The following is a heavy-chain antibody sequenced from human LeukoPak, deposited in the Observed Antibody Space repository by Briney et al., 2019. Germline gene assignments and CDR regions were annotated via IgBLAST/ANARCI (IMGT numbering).Heavy chain of an antibody. Sequence: ASVKVSCKASGGTFSSYAISWVRRAPGQGLEWMGGIIPIFGTANYAQKFQGRVTITTDESTSTAYMELSSLRSEGTAIYYCARGASRIEARPWNYYYYMDVWGKGTAVTVSS. D-gene: IGHD6-6*01. V-gene: IGHV1-69*05. CDR2: IIPIFGTA. J-gene: IGHJ6*03. CDR1: GGTFSSYA. CDR3: ARGASRIEARPWNYYYYMDV.